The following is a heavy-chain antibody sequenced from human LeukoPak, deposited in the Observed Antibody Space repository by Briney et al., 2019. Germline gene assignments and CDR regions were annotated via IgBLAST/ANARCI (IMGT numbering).Heavy chain of an antibody. J-gene: IGHJ4*02. Sequence: SETLSLTCAVYGGSFSGYYWSWIRQPPGKGLEWIGEINHSGSTNYNPSLKSRVTISVDTSKNQFSLKLSSVTAADTAVYYCARFLAGSSSNFHDYWGQGTLVTVSS. D-gene: IGHD6-6*01. CDR2: INHSGST. CDR1: GGSFSGYY. V-gene: IGHV4-34*01. CDR3: ARFLAGSSSNFHDY.